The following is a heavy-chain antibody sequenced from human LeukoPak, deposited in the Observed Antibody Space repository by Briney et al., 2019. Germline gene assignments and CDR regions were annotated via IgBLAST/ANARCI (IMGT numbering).Heavy chain of an antibody. CDR1: GFTFSSYE. CDR3: ARDGGPETGNPHWYFDL. J-gene: IGHJ2*01. CDR2: IYSGGST. D-gene: IGHD1-1*01. Sequence: PGGSLRLSCAASGFTFSSYEMNWVRQAPGKGLEWVSVIYSGGSTYYADSVKGRFTISRDNSKNTLYLQMNSLRAEDTAVYYCARDGGPETGNPHWYFDLWGRGTLVTVSS. V-gene: IGHV3-66*01.